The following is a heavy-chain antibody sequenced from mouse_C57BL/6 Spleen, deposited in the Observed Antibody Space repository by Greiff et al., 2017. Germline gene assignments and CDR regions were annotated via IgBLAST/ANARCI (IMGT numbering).Heavy chain of an antibody. V-gene: IGHV1-64*01. J-gene: IGHJ3*01. D-gene: IGHD1-1*01. CDR2: IHPNSGST. CDR3: ARSNTDYYGSSPFAY. Sequence: VQLQQPGAELVKPGASVKLSCKASGYTFTSYWMHWVKQRPGQGLEWIGMIHPNSGSTNYNEKFKSKATLTVDKSSSTAYMQLSSLTSEDSAVYYCARSNTDYYGSSPFAYWGQGTLVTVSA. CDR1: GYTFTSYW.